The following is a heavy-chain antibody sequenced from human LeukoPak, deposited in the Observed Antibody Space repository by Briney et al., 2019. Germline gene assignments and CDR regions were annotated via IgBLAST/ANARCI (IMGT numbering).Heavy chain of an antibody. CDR1: GFTFFRHS. CDR2: IKQDGSEK. Sequence: GGSLRLSCEVSGFTFFRHSMSWVRQAPGKGLEWVANIKQDGSEKHYVDSVKGRFTISRDNAKNSLFLQMNSLRAEDTAVYFCARVKQQLVRLLGRDTTYYYYYYMDVWGKGTTVTVSS. V-gene: IGHV3-7*01. CDR3: ARVKQQLVRLLGRDTTYYYYYYMDV. J-gene: IGHJ6*03. D-gene: IGHD6-13*01.